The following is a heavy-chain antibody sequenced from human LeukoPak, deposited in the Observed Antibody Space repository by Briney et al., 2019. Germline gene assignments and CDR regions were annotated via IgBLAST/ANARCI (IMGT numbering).Heavy chain of an antibody. CDR3: AKDAWALDY. D-gene: IGHD7-27*01. CDR2: INPYSGGT. J-gene: IGHJ4*02. CDR1: GYTFTAYY. V-gene: IGHV1-2*02. Sequence: ASVKDSCKASGYTFTAYYMHWVRQAPGQGLEWMGWINPYSGGTNYAQKFQGRVTMTRDSSISTAYMELSSLRSDDTAVYYCAKDAWALDYWGQGTLVTVSS.